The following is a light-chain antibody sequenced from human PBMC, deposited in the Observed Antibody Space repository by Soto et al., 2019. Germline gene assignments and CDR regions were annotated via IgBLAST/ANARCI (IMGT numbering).Light chain of an antibody. Sequence: QSVLTQPPSVSGTPGQRGTISCSGGSSNIGSGTVNWYQQLPGTAPKLLIYNKNQQPSGGPDRFSGSKSGASGSLAISGLQSEDEADYYCASWDDSLTGLYVFGTGTKVTVL. CDR2: NKN. V-gene: IGLV1-44*01. J-gene: IGLJ1*01. CDR1: SSNIGSGT. CDR3: ASWDDSLTGLYV.